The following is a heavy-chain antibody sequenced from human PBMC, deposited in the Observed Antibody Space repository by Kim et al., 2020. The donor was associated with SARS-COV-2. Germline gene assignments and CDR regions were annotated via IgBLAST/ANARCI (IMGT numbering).Heavy chain of an antibody. CDR1: GGSFSGYY. J-gene: IGHJ6*02. CDR3: ARESPPALRYFDWFAGQGMDV. D-gene: IGHD3-9*01. CDR2: INHSGST. V-gene: IGHV4-34*01. Sequence: SETLSLTCAVYGGSFSGYYWSWIRQPPGKGLEWIGEINHSGSTNYNPSLKSRVTISVDTSKNQFSLKLSSVTAADTAVYYCARESPPALRYFDWFAGQGMDVWGQGTTVTVSS.